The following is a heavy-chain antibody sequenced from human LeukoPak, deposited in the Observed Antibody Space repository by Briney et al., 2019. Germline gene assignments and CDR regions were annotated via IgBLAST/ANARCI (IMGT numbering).Heavy chain of an antibody. CDR1: GFTFSSYA. Sequence: GGSLRLSCAASGFTFSSYAMSWVRQAPGKGLEWVSAISGSGGSTYYADSVKGRFTISRDNSKNTLYLQMNSLRAEDMAVYYCAKAPTQYCSSTSCYAYFDYWGQGTLVTVSS. CDR2: ISGSGGST. V-gene: IGHV3-23*01. CDR3: AKAPTQYCSSTSCYAYFDY. D-gene: IGHD2-2*01. J-gene: IGHJ4*02.